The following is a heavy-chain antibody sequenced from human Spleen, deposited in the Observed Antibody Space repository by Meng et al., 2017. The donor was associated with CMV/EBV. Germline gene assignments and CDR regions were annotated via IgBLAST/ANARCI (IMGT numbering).Heavy chain of an antibody. CDR2: ISASAITT. CDR1: GFTFSNYE. D-gene: IGHD6-13*01. J-gene: IGHJ3*02. V-gene: IGHV3-48*03. Sequence: LSLTCAASGFTFSNYEINWVRQAPGKGLQWVSYISASAITTYYVDSVQGRFTISRDNAKNSLYLEMNSPRAEDTAVYYCARGWSLYAFDIWGQGTMVTVSS. CDR3: ARGWSLYAFDI.